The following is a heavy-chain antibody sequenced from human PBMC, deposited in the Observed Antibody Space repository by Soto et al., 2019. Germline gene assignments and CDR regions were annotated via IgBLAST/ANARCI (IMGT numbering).Heavy chain of an antibody. CDR2: ISGSGGST. CDR1: GFTFSSYV. CDR3: AKGESNGWYDAFDI. Sequence: EVQLLESGGGLVQPGGSLRLSCAASGFTFSSYVMNWVRQAPGKGLEWVSTISGSGGSTYYADSVEGRFTFSRDNSKNTLHLLMNILRAEDTAVYYCAKGESNGWYDAFDIWGQGTMVTVSS. D-gene: IGHD6-19*01. J-gene: IGHJ3*02. V-gene: IGHV3-23*01.